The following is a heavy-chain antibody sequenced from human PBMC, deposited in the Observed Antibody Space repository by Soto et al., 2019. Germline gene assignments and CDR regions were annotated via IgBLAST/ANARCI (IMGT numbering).Heavy chain of an antibody. D-gene: IGHD6-19*01. CDR1: GGSISSSSYY. CDR2: IYYSGST. CDR3: ARHKEGGGIAVAGTGSYGMDV. V-gene: IGHV4-39*01. Sequence: SETLSLTCTVSGGSISSSSYYWGWIRQPPGKGLEWIGSIYYSGSTYYNPSLKSRVTISVDTSKNQFSLKLSSVTAADTAVYYCARHKEGGGIAVAGTGSYGMDVWGQGTTVTVSS. J-gene: IGHJ6*02.